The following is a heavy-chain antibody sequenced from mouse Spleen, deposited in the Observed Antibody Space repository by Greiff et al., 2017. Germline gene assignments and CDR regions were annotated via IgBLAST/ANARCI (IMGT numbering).Heavy chain of an antibody. D-gene: IGHD2-1*01. CDR1: GYAFSSSW. Sequence: VQLQQSGPELVKPGASVKISCKASGYAFSSSWMNWVKQRPGKGLEWIGRIYPGDGDTNYNGKFKGKATLTADKSSSTAYMQLSSLTSEDSAVYFCARLYGNSYYYSMDYWGQGTSVTVSS. CDR2: IYPGDGDT. J-gene: IGHJ4*01. CDR3: ARLYGNSYYYSMDY. V-gene: IGHV1-82*01.